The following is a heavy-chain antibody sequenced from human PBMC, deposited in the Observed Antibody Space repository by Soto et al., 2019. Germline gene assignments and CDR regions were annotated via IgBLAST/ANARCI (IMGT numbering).Heavy chain of an antibody. CDR1: GGSISSSDYY. V-gene: IGHV4-39*01. J-gene: IGHJ4*02. D-gene: IGHD1-26*01. CDR3: ARRGGGSYLDFDY. CDR2: IYYSGST. Sequence: LSLTCTVSGGSISSSDYYWGWIRQPPGKGLEWIGSIYYSGSTYYSPSLKSRVTISVDTSKNQFSLKLGSVTAADTAVYYCARRGGGSYLDFDYWGQGTLVTVSS.